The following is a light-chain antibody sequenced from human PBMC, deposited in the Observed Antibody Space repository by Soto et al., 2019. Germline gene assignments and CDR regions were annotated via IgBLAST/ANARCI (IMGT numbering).Light chain of an antibody. J-gene: IGKJ1*01. CDR2: DAS. CDR1: QSISSW. V-gene: IGKV1-5*01. Sequence: DIQMTQSPSTLSASVGDRVTITCRASQSISSWLAWYQQKPGKAPKLLIYDASSLESGVRSRFSGSGSGTEFTLTISSLQPDDFATYYCQQYNSYPVAFGQGTKVEIK. CDR3: QQYNSYPVA.